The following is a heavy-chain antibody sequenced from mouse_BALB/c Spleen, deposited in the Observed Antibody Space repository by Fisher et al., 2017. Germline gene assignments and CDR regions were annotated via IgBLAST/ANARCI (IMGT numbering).Heavy chain of an antibody. CDR3: ARAGDGSPYYFDY. Sequence: KFKGKATLTVDKSSSTAYMELRSLTSEDSAVYYCARAGDGSPYYFDYWGQGTTLTVSS. V-gene: IGHV1-26*01. J-gene: IGHJ2*01. D-gene: IGHD3-3*01.